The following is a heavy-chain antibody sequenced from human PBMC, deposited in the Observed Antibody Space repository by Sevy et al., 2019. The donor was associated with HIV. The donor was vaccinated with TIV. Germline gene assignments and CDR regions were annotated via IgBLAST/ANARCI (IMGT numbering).Heavy chain of an antibody. CDR3: ARETWYYFDY. CDR1: GFTFSSYA. D-gene: IGHD2-8*02. J-gene: IGHJ4*02. V-gene: IGHV3-30-3*01. CDR2: ISYDGSNK. Sequence: GSLRLSCAASGFTFSSYAMHWVRQAPGKGLEWVAVISYDGSNKYYADSVKGRFTISRDNSKNTLYLQMNSLRAEDTAVYYCARETWYYFDYWGQGTLVTVSS.